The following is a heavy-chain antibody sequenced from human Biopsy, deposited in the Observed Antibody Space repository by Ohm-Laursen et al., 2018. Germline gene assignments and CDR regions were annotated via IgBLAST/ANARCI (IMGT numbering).Heavy chain of an antibody. CDR1: GGSISGSS. CDR2: ISYSGST. D-gene: IGHD6-19*01. V-gene: IGHV4-59*08. J-gene: IGHJ3*02. CDR3: AKHGSGWTGDDALHI. Sequence: GTLSLTCPVSGGSISGSSWSWIRQAPGRGLEWVGYISYSGSTSNNPSLKSRITISVNTPKNKISLKVTSVTAADTAVYYCAKHGSGWTGDDALHIWGQGTIVTVSS.